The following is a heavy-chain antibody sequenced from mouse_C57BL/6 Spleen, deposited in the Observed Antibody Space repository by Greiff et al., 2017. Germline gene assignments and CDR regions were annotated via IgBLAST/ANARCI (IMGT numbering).Heavy chain of an antibody. J-gene: IGHJ2*01. CDR1: GYTFTSYG. CDR2: IYPRSGNT. V-gene: IGHV1-81*01. Sequence: VQLQQSGAELARPGASVKLSCKASGYTFTSYGISWVKQRTGRGLEWIGEIYPRSGNTYYNEKFKGKATLTADKSSSTAYMELRSLTSEDSAVYFCARSGTYYSNLDYWGQGTTLTVSS. D-gene: IGHD2-5*01. CDR3: ARSGTYYSNLDY.